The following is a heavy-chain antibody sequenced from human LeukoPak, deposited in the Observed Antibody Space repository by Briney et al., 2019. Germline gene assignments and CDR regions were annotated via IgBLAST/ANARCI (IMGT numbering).Heavy chain of an antibody. J-gene: IGHJ4*02. V-gene: IGHV3-21*01. CDR3: AGQWDDSSEG. CDR1: GFTFSSYS. Sequence: GGSLRLSCAASGFTFSSYSMTWVRQAPGKGLEWVSSISSSSSYIYYADSVKGRFTISRDNAKNSLYLQMNSLRAEDTAVYYCAGQWDDSSEGWGQGTLVTVSS. D-gene: IGHD3-22*01. CDR2: ISSSSSYI.